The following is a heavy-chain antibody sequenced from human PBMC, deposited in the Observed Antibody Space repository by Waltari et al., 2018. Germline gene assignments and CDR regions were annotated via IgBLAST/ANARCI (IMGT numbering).Heavy chain of an antibody. CDR1: GFTFSSYW. V-gene: IGHV3-74*01. Sequence: EVQLVESGGGLVQPGGSLRLSCEASGFTFSSYWMHWVRQAPGKGLVWVSRISSNENTTTYADSVKGRVTISRDNAKNTLYLQMNSLRAEDTAVYYCARVEYSYGPYCFDSWGQGTPVTVSS. J-gene: IGHJ4*02. CDR3: ARVEYSYGPYCFDS. CDR2: ISSNENTT. D-gene: IGHD5-18*01.